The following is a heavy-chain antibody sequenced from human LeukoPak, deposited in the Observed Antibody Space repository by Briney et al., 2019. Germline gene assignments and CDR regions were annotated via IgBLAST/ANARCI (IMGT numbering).Heavy chain of an antibody. CDR2: IYTRGST. Sequence: PSETLSLTCNVSGGSISSGRYYWSWIRQPAGKGLEWIGRIYTRGSTNYNPSLKSRVTMSVDTSKNQFPLKLSSVTAADTAVYYCARLAYSSSCVWFDPWGQGTLVTVSS. D-gene: IGHD6-13*01. V-gene: IGHV4-61*02. CDR3: ARLAYSSSCVWFDP. CDR1: GGSISSGRYY. J-gene: IGHJ5*02.